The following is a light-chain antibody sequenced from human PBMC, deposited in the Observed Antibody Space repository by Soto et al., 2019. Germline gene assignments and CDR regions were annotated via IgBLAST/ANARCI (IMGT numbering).Light chain of an antibody. J-gene: IGKJ1*01. Sequence: ESVFVPVSSTPSLSPGERATLSWRASQSVSNNYLAWYQQKPGQAPRLLIYGASNRATGIPDRFSGSGSGTDFTLTISRLEPEDFAVYYCQQYGSSPRTFGQGTKVDIK. CDR3: QQYGSSPRT. V-gene: IGKV3-20*01. CDR2: GAS. CDR1: QSVSNNY.